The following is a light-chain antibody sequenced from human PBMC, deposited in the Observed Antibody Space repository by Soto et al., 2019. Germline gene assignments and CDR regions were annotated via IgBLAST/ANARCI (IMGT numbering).Light chain of an antibody. Sequence: QSVLTQPPSVSAAPGQKVTISCSGSSSYIRNNYVSWYQQLPGTAPKVLIYDNNKRPSGIPDRFSGSKSGTSATLGITGLQTGDEADYYCGTWDSSLSAYVFGTGTKVTVL. J-gene: IGLJ1*01. CDR1: SSYIRNNY. CDR2: DNN. CDR3: GTWDSSLSAYV. V-gene: IGLV1-51*01.